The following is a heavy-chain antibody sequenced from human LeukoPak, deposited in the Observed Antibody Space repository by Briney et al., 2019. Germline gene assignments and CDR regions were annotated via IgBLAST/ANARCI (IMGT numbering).Heavy chain of an antibody. V-gene: IGHV4-30-2*01. CDR3: ARAYYYGSGSYYKHWYFDL. J-gene: IGHJ2*01. CDR1: GFTFDDYA. Sequence: LRLSCAASGFTFDDYAMHWIRQPPGKGLEWIGYIYHSGSTYYNPSLKSRATISVDRSKNQFSLKLSSVTAADTAVYYCARAYYYGSGSYYKHWYFDLWGRGTLVTVSS. CDR2: IYHSGST. D-gene: IGHD3-10*01.